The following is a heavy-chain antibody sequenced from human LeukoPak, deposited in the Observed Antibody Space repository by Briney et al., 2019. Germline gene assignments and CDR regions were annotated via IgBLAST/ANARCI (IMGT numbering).Heavy chain of an antibody. V-gene: IGHV1-2*02. CDR1: GYTFTGYY. CDR2: INPNSGGT. D-gene: IGHD3-9*01. Sequence: ASVKVSCKASGYTFTGYYMHWVRQAPGQGLEWMGWINPNSGGTNYAQKFQGRVTMTRDTSISAAYMELSRLRSDDTAVYYCARVDYDILTGYYRFDYWGQGTLVTVSS. CDR3: ARVDYDILTGYYRFDY. J-gene: IGHJ4*02.